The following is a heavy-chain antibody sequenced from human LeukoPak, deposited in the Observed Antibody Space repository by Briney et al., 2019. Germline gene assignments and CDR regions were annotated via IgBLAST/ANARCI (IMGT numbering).Heavy chain of an antibody. CDR2: IIPILGIA. V-gene: IGHV1-69*04. Sequence: GASVKVSCKASGGTFSSYAISWVRQAPGQGLEWMGRIIPILGIANYAQKFQGRVTITADKSTSTAYIELSSLRSEDTAVYYCARGVVPAAINNWFDPWGQGTLVTVSS. CDR1: GGTFSSYA. J-gene: IGHJ5*02. CDR3: ARGVVPAAINNWFDP. D-gene: IGHD2-2*01.